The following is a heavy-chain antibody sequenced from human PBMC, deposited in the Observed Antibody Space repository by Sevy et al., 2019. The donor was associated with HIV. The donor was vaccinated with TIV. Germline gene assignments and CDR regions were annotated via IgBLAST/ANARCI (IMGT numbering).Heavy chain of an antibody. D-gene: IGHD2-2*01. J-gene: IGHJ5*02. Sequence: ASVKVSCKASGYTLSSYGISWARQAPGQGLEWMGWISAYNGDTNYAQKIQGRVTITTDTLTNTAYMELRSLRSDHTAVYYCARVGYQLLSPRWFDPWGQGTLVTVSS. CDR2: ISAYNGDT. CDR1: GYTLSSYG. CDR3: ARVGYQLLSPRWFDP. V-gene: IGHV1-18*01.